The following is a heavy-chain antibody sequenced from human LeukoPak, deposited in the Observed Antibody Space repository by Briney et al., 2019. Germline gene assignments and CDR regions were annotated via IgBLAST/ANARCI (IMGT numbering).Heavy chain of an antibody. CDR1: GGSFSGYY. CDR3: ARHSPMVRGVIPNGYYFDY. Sequence: SETLSLTCAVYGGSFSGYYWSWIRQPPGKGLEWIGSIYYSGSTYYNPSLKSRVTISVDTSKNQFSLKLSSVTAADTAVYYCARHSPMVRGVIPNGYYFDYWGQGTLVTVSS. D-gene: IGHD3-10*01. CDR2: IYYSGST. V-gene: IGHV4-34*01. J-gene: IGHJ4*02.